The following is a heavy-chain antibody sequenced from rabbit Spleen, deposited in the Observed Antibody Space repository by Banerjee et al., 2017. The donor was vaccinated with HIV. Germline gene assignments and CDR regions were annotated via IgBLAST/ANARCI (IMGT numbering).Heavy chain of an antibody. Sequence: QSLEESGGDLVKPGASLTLTCTASGFSFSYSDYMCWVRQPPGKGPEWIACIGAGVSYTTYYATWAKGRFTISKTSSTTVTLQMTSLTAADTATYFCARDSGTSFSSYGMDLWGQGTLVPVS. CDR1: GFSFSYSDY. V-gene: IGHV1S40*01. CDR2: IGAGVSYTT. J-gene: IGHJ6*01. D-gene: IGHD8-1*01. CDR3: ARDSGTSFSSYGMDL.